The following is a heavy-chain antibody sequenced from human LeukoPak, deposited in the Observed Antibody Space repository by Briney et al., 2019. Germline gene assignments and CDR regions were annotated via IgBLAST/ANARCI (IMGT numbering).Heavy chain of an antibody. CDR2: ISGSGGST. V-gene: IGHV3-21*01. CDR3: ARVDFWSGFS. J-gene: IGHJ4*02. CDR1: GFTFSSYS. D-gene: IGHD3-3*01. Sequence: GGSLRLSCAASGFTFSSYSMNWVRQAPGKGLEWVSAISGSGGSTYYADSVKGRFTISRDNAKNSLYLQMNSLRAEDTAVYYCARVDFWSGFSWGQGTLVTVSS.